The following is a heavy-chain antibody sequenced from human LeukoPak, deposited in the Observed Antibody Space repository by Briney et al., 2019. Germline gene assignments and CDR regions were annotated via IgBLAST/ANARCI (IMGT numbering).Heavy chain of an antibody. J-gene: IGHJ4*02. CDR2: IYPGDSDT. CDR3: ARFDQLPYPFFDY. Sequence: GESLKISRKGSGYSFTSYWIGWVRQMPGKGLEWMEIIYPGDSDTRYSPSFQGQVTISADKSISTAYLQWSSLKASDTAMYYCARFDQLPYPFFDYWGQGTLVTVSS. CDR1: GYSFTSYW. D-gene: IGHD2-2*01. V-gene: IGHV5-51*01.